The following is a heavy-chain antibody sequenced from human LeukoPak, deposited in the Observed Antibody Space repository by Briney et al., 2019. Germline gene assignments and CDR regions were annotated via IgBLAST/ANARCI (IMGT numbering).Heavy chain of an antibody. CDR2: IGTYNGNT. CDR1: GYTFTSYG. CDR3: ARSGYCSGGSCYSGAFDI. V-gene: IGHV1-18*01. D-gene: IGHD2-15*01. J-gene: IGHJ3*02. Sequence: ASVKVSCKASGYTFTSYGISWVRQAPGQGLEWMGWIGTYNGNTNYAPKLQGRVTMTTDTSTSTAYMEPRSLRSDDTAVYYCARSGYCSGGSCYSGAFDIWGQGTMVTVSS.